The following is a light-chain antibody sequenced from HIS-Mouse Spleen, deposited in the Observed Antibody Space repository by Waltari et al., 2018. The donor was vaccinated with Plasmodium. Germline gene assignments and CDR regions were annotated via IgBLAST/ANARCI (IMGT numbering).Light chain of an antibody. CDR2: KDS. CDR1: ALPKQY. Sequence: SYELTQPPSVSVSPGQTARITCSGDALPKQYAYWYQQKPGQAPVLVIYKDSERPSGIPEGFSGSSSGTTVTLTISGGQAEDEADYYCQSADSSGTYVFGTGTKVTVL. V-gene: IGLV3-25*03. CDR3: QSADSSGTYV. J-gene: IGLJ1*01.